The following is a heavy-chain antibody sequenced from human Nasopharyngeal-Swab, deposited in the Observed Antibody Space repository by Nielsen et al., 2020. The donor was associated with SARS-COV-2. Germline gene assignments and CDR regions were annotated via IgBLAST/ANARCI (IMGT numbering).Heavy chain of an antibody. CDR2: IWYDGSNK. J-gene: IGHJ3*02. D-gene: IGHD5-18*01. V-gene: IGHV3-33*01. CDR1: GFTFSSYG. CDR3: ARDLPAMANDAFDI. Sequence: GGSLRLSCAASGFTFSSYGMRWVRQAPGKGLEWVAVIWYDGSNKYYADSVKGRFTIPRDNSKNTLYLQMNSLRAEDTAVYYCARDLPAMANDAFDIWGQGTMVTVSS.